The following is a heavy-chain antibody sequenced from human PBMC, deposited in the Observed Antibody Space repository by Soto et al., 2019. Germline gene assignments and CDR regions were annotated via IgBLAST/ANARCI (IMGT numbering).Heavy chain of an antibody. D-gene: IGHD4-17*01. Sequence: QVQLVESGGGVVQPGRSLRLSCAASGFTFSSYAMHWVRQAPGKGLEWVAVISYDGSNKYYADSVKGRFTISRDNSKNTLYLQMNSLRAEDTAVYYCATYGHYGAYYFDYWGQGTLVTVSS. V-gene: IGHV3-30-3*01. CDR3: ATYGHYGAYYFDY. CDR1: GFTFSSYA. J-gene: IGHJ4*02. CDR2: ISYDGSNK.